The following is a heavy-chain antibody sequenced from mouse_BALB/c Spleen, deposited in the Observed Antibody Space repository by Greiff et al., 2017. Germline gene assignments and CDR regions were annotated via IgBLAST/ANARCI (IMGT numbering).Heavy chain of an antibody. Sequence: EVQLQQSGTVLARPGASVKMSCKASGYTFTSYWMHWVKQRPGQGLEWIGAIYPGNSDTSYNQKFKGKAKLTAVTSTSTAYMELSSLTNEDSAVYYCTRLGREGYYFDYWGQGTTLTVSS. CDR1: GYTFTSYW. V-gene: IGHV1-5*01. D-gene: IGHD4-1*01. CDR2: IYPGNSDT. J-gene: IGHJ2*01. CDR3: TRLGREGYYFDY.